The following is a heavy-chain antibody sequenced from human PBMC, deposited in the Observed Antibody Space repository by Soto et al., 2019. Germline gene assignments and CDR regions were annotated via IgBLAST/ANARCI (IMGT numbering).Heavy chain of an antibody. CDR2: IIPIFGTA. V-gene: IGHV1-69*01. CDR3: ARDDWFDP. CDR1: GGTFGSYA. J-gene: IGHJ5*02. Sequence: SVKVSCQASGGTFGSYAMSWVRQAPGQGLEWMGGIIPIFGTANYEQKVQGRVTITADESTSTDYMELSSLRSEDTAVYYCARDDWFDPWGQGTLVTVS.